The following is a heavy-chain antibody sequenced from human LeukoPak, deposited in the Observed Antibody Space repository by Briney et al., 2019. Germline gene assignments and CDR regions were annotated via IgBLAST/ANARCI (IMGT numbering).Heavy chain of an antibody. CDR1: GFTFDNYG. V-gene: IGHV3-30*18. CDR2: ISYDGSNK. D-gene: IGHD3/OR15-3a*01. Sequence: GGSLRLSCAASGFTFDNYGMHWGRQAPGEGLEWVAVISYDGSNKYYADSVKGRFTISRDNSKNTLYLQMNSLRAEDTAVYYCAKNDYGTDSDFYYMDFWGKGTKVTVSS. CDR3: AKNDYGTDSDFYYMDF. J-gene: IGHJ6*03.